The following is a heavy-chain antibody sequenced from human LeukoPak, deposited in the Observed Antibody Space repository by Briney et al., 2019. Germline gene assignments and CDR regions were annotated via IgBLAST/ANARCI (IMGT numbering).Heavy chain of an antibody. J-gene: IGHJ3*02. CDR2: IYYSGST. CDR3: ARTNQIDERPFDI. D-gene: IGHD1-14*01. V-gene: IGHV4-59*01. Sequence: SETLSLTCNVFGGSIRSNYWSWIRQTPGKGLEWIGYIYYSGSTNYNPSLKSRVTISIDTSKNQFSLKLCSVAARDAVVYYCARTNQIDERPFDIWGQGTMVTVSS. CDR1: GGSIRSNY.